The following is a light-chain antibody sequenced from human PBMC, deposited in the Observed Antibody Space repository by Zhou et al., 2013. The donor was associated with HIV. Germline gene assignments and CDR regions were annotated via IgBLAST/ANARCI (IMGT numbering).Light chain of an antibody. CDR3: QQCGSSLWT. CDR1: QSVSNN. CDR2: GAS. V-gene: IGKV3-15*01. Sequence: EIVMTQSPATLSVSPGERATLSCRASQSVSNNLAWYQQRPGQAPRLLIYGASTRATGIPARFTGSGSGTEFTLTISSLQSEDFAVYYCQQCGSSLWTFGQGTKVEIK. J-gene: IGKJ1*01.